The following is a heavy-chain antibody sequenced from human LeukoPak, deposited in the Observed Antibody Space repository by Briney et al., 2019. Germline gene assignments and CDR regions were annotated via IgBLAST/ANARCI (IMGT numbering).Heavy chain of an antibody. CDR1: GFALSSHW. V-gene: IGHV3-7*03. CDR2: VNRDGSET. J-gene: IGHJ6*02. Sequence: GGSLRLSCAASGFALSSHWMTWVRQVPGRGPEWVANVNRDGSETYYLDSVKGRLTISKDNAKNSLYLQMNSLRAEDTALYHCARNNGMDVWGQGTTVIVSS. CDR3: ARNNGMDV.